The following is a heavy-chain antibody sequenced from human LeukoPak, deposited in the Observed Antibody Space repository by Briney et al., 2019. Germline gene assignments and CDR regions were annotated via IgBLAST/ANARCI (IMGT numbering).Heavy chain of an antibody. J-gene: IGHJ4*02. V-gene: IGHV4-39*07. Sequence: SETLSLTCTVSGGSISTSSYYWGWVRQPPGKGLEWIGNIFYSGSTYYSPSLKSRVTISLDTSKNQFSLKLSSVTAADTAVYYCARPDSSGYYGYYFDYWGQGTLVTVSS. D-gene: IGHD3-22*01. CDR3: ARPDSSGYYGYYFDY. CDR1: GGSISTSSYY. CDR2: IFYSGST.